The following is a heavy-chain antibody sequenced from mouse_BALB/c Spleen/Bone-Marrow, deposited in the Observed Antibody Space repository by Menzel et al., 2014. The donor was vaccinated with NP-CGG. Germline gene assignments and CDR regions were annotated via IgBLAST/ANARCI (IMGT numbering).Heavy chain of an antibody. CDR2: INPDSRTI. D-gene: IGHD1-1*01. CDR1: GFDFSRYW. V-gene: IGHV4-1*02. CDR3: ARPDYYGYLNY. Sequence: DVKLVESGGGLVQPGGSLKLSCAASGFDFSRYWVSWVRQAPGKGLEWIGEINPDSRTINYSPSLKDKFIISRDNAKNTLYLRLNKVRSEDTALYYCARPDYYGYLNYWGQGTTLTVSS. J-gene: IGHJ2*01.